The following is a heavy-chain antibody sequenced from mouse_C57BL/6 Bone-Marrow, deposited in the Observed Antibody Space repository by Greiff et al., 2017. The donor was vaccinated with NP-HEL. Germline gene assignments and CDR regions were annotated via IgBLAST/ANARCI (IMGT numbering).Heavy chain of an antibody. CDR1: GEEGTEDE. CDR3: AREEDSSGYFDY. D-gene: IGHD3-2*02. Sequence: EVQLQQSGPVLVKKGEEVKRGGKVGGEEGTEDEGEGGGGGHGKSLEWIGVINPYNGGTSYNQKFKGKATLTVDKSSSTAYMELNSLTSEDSAVYYCAREEDSSGYFDYWGQGTTLTVSS. V-gene: IGHV1-19*01. CDR2: INPYNGGT. J-gene: IGHJ2*01.